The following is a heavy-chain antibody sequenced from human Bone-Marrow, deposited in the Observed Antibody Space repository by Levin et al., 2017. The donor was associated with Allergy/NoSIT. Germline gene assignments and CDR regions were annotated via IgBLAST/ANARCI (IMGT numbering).Heavy chain of an antibody. CDR3: ARGVGLTGIQARFFCWFDP. Sequence: GASVKVSCKASGYTFIGYYMHWVRQAPGRGLEWMGWINPDNGGTYYAEKFQGKIAMIRDTSINTVYMELSRLTSDDTAVYFCARGVGLTGIQARFFCWFDPWGQGTLVSVSS. CDR2: INPDNGGT. V-gene: IGHV1-2*02. CDR1: GYTFIGYY. D-gene: IGHD1-14*01. J-gene: IGHJ5*02.